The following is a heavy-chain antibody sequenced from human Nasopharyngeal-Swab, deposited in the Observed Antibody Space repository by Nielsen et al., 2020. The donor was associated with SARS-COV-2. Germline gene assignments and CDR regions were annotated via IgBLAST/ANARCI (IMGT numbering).Heavy chain of an antibody. D-gene: IGHD5-18*01. CDR2: MNPNSGNT. Sequence: WVRQAAGEGLEWIGWMNPNSGNTGYAQKFQGRVTMTRNTSISTAYMELSSLRSEDTAVYYCTRALTVDTAMVIYYYYYYGMDVWGQGTTVTVSS. CDR3: TRALTVDTAMVIYYYYYYGMDV. J-gene: IGHJ6*02. V-gene: IGHV1-8*01.